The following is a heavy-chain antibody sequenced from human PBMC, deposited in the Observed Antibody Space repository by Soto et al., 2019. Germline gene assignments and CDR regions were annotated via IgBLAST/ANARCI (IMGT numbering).Heavy chain of an antibody. CDR1: GFTFSSSA. V-gene: IGHV1-58*01. D-gene: IGHD3-3*01. Sequence: SVKVSCKASGFTFSSSAVQWVRQARGQRLEWIGWIVVGSGTTNYAQKFQERVTITRDMSTSTAYMELSSLRSEDTAVYYCAAGYEPNYYYGMDVWGQGTTVTVSS. CDR2: IVVGSGTT. CDR3: AAGYEPNYYYGMDV. J-gene: IGHJ6*02.